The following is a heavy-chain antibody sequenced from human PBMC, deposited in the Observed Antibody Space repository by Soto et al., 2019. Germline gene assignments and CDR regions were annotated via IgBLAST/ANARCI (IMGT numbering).Heavy chain of an antibody. Sequence: SLTCTVSGGSISSYYWSWIRQPPGKGLEWIGYIYYSGSTNYNPSLKSRVTISVDTSKNQFSLKLSSVTAADTAVYYCARDVYGSGENWGQGTLVTVSS. CDR3: ARDVYGSGEN. CDR1: GGSISSYY. CDR2: IYYSGST. J-gene: IGHJ4*02. D-gene: IGHD3-10*01. V-gene: IGHV4-59*01.